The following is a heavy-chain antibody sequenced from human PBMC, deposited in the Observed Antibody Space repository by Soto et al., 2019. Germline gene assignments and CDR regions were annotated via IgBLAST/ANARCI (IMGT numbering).Heavy chain of an antibody. J-gene: IGHJ5*02. CDR1: GYTFTSYG. Sequence: QVQLVQSGAEVKKPGASVKVSCKASGYTFTSYGISWVRQAPGQGLEWMGWISAYNGNTNYAQKLQGRVTMPTDTSTSTAYMELRSLRSDDTAVYYCARVSDYIWGNPRINWFDPWGQGTLVTVSS. V-gene: IGHV1-18*01. CDR3: ARVSDYIWGNPRINWFDP. D-gene: IGHD3-16*01. CDR2: ISAYNGNT.